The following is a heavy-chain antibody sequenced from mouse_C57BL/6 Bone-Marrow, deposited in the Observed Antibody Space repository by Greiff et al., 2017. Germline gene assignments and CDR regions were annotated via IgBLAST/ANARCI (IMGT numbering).Heavy chain of an antibody. Sequence: EVQLQESGAELVRPGASVKLSCTASGFNIKDYYMHWVKQRPEQGLEWIGRIDPEDGDTEYAPQFQGKATMTADTSSNTAYLQLSSLTSEDTAVYYCTTIYYDYDGWYFDVWGTGTTVTVSS. CDR3: TTIYYDYDGWYFDV. V-gene: IGHV14-1*01. CDR2: IDPEDGDT. CDR1: GFNIKDYY. D-gene: IGHD2-4*01. J-gene: IGHJ1*03.